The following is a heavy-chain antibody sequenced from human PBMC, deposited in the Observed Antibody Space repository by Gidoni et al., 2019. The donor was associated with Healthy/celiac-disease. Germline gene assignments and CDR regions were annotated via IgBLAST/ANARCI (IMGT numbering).Heavy chain of an antibody. Sequence: EVQLVQSGAEVKKPGESLRISCKGSGYSFTSYWISWVRQMPGKGLEWMGRIDPSDSYTNYSPSFQGHVTISADKSISTAYLQWSSLKASDTAMYYCARQGTIFGVVITLARYGMDVWGQGTTVTVSS. CDR2: IDPSDSYT. D-gene: IGHD3-3*01. CDR3: ARQGTIFGVVITLARYGMDV. V-gene: IGHV5-10-1*03. J-gene: IGHJ6*02. CDR1: GYSFTSYW.